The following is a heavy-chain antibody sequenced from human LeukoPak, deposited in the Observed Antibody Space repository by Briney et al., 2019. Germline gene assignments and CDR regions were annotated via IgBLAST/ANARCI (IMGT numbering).Heavy chain of an antibody. CDR2: IYYSGST. V-gene: IGHV4-59*01. CDR3: ARRYSGYGSEWYFDL. J-gene: IGHJ2*01. CDR1: GGSISSYY. D-gene: IGHD5-12*01. Sequence: PSETLSLTCTVSGGSISSYYWSWIRQPPGKGLEWIGYIYYSGSTNYNPSLKSRVTISVDTSKNQFSLKLSSVTAADTAVYYCARRYSGYGSEWYFDLWGRGTLVTVSS.